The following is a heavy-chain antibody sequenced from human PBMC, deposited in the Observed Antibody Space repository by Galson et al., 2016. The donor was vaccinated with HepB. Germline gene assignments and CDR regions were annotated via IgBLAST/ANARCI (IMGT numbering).Heavy chain of an antibody. J-gene: IGHJ6*02. CDR3: ARRLGRDVANYHYYSLDV. D-gene: IGHD3-16*01. V-gene: IGHV4-59*11. CDR1: GASISAHY. CDR2: IYDSGST. Sequence: LSLTCTVSGASISAHYWSWIRQPPGKGLGWIGYIYDSGSTNYNSSLNSRVTISRDTSKNQFSLKLTSVTAADTAVYYCARRLGRDVANYHYYSLDVWGQGTTVTVSS.